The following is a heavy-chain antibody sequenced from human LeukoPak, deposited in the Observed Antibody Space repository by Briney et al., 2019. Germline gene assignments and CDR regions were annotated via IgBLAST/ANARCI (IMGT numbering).Heavy chain of an antibody. V-gene: IGHV4-34*01. CDR2: INHSGST. Sequence: SETLSLTCAVYGGSFSGYYWSWIRQPPGKGLEWIGEINHSGSTNYNPSLKSRVTISVDTSKNQFSLKLSSVTAADTAVYYCARVHRAKYYYDSSGYYPRPGYFDYWGQGTLVTVSS. CDR1: GGSFSGYY. J-gene: IGHJ4*02. CDR3: ARVHRAKYYYDSSGYYPRPGYFDY. D-gene: IGHD3-22*01.